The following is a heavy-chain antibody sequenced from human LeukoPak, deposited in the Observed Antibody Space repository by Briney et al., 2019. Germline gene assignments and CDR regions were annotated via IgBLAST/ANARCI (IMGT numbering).Heavy chain of an antibody. CDR1: GFTFSSYS. V-gene: IGHV3-21*01. D-gene: IGHD5-12*01. CDR3: ARDSLSVATRVDDY. J-gene: IGHJ4*02. CDR2: ISSSSSYI. Sequence: PGRSLRLSCAASGFTFSSYSMNWVRQAPGKGLEWVSSISSSSSYIYYADSVKGRFTISRDNAKNSLYLQMNSLRAEDTAVYYCARDSLSVATRVDDYWGQGTLVTVSS.